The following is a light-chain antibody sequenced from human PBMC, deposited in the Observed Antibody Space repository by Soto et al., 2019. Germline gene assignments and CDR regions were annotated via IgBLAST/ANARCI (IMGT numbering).Light chain of an antibody. CDR1: QGINNS. Sequence: DIQMTQSPSSLSASVGDTVTITCRASQGINNSLAWIQQKPGRVPQLLIYAASTLQPGVPPRFGGSGSGTDFALTIRSLQPEDVARYSGQKHKSAPLTVGPGTRLELK. J-gene: IGKJ3*01. V-gene: IGKV1-27*01. CDR2: AAS. CDR3: QKHKSAPLT.